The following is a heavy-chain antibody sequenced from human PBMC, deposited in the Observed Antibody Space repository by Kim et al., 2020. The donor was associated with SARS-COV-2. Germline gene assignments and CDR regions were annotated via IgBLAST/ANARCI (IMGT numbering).Heavy chain of an antibody. CDR1: GFTFSSYD. J-gene: IGHJ6*01. CDR3: AKSAAIANSCNDFNHGM. Sequence: GGSLRLSCAASGFTFSSYDMNWVRQAPGKGLEWVASIGWSGSQKYYADSVKGRFTISRDNSKNSLDLQMNSLRAEDTAVYYCAKSAAIANSCNDFNHGM. V-gene: IGHV3-30*02. D-gene: IGHD1-1*01. CDR2: IGWSGSQK.